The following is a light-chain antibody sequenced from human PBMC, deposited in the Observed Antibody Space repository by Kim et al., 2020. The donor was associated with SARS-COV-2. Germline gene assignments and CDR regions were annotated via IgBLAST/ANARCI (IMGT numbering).Light chain of an antibody. CDR3: SSYTNTNGYV. CDR1: SSDVGGHNY. J-gene: IGLJ1*01. V-gene: IGLV2-14*03. Sequence: GQRFTISYSGSSSDVGGHNYVSWYQQYSGKVPKLIIFDVSDRPSGVSSRFSGSKSGNTASLTISSLQVEDEADYYCSSYTNTNGYVFGTGTKVTVL. CDR2: DVS.